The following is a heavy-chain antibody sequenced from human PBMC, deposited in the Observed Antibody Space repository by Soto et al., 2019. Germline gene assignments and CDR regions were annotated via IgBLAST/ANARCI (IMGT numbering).Heavy chain of an antibody. CDR3: AHSSASCWCSDY. V-gene: IGHV2-5*02. CDR2: IYWDDDK. CDR1: GFSLSTSGVG. D-gene: IGHD2-2*01. J-gene: IGHJ4*02. Sequence: QITLKESGPTLVKPTQTLTLTCTFSGFSLSTSGVGVGWILQPPGKALEWLALIYWDDDKRYSTSLKSRLTLTKDTSKNQVVLTMTNMDPVDTATYYSAHSSASCWCSDYWGQGTLVTVSS.